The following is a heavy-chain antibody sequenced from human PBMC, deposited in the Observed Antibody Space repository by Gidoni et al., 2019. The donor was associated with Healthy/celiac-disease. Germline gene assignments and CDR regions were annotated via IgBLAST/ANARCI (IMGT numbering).Heavy chain of an antibody. J-gene: IGHJ6*03. CDR2: ISSSSSTI. D-gene: IGHD2-2*01. V-gene: IGHV3-48*02. CDR1: GFTFSSYS. Sequence: EVQLVESGGGLVQPGGSLRLSCAASGFTFSSYSMNWGRQAPGKGLEWVAYISSSSSTIYYADSVKGRFTISRDNAKNSLYLQMNSLRDEDTAVYYCARDPYCSSTSCYVWDPYYMDVWGKGTTVTVSS. CDR3: ARDPYCSSTSCYVWDPYYMDV.